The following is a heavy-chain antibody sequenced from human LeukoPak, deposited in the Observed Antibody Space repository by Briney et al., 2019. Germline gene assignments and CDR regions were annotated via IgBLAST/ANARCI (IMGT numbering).Heavy chain of an antibody. CDR2: ISYDGSNK. J-gene: IGHJ4*02. Sequence: GGSLRLSCAASGFTFSSYAMHWVRQAPGKGLEWVAVISYDGSNKYYADSVKGRFTISRDNSKNTLYLQMNSLRAEDTAVYYCARQTLGRWELPGGVVYWGQGTLVTVSS. D-gene: IGHD1-26*01. CDR1: GFTFSSYA. CDR3: ARQTLGRWELPGGVVY. V-gene: IGHV3-30*04.